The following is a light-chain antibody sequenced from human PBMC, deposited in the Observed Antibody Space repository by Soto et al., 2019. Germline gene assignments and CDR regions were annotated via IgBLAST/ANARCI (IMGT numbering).Light chain of an antibody. CDR2: KAS. J-gene: IGKJ1*01. V-gene: IGKV1-5*03. Sequence: DIQMTQSPSTLSGSVGDRGNITCRASQTISSWLAWYQQKPGKAPKLLIYKASTLKSGVPSRFSGSGSGTEFNLTIRSLQPDDCATYYGQHYNSYSEAFGQGTKVELK. CDR1: QTISSW. CDR3: QHYNSYSEA.